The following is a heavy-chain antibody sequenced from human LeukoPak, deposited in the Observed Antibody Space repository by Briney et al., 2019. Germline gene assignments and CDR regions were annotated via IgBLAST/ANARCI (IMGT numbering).Heavy chain of an antibody. CDR2: IKSDGST. V-gene: IGHV3-74*01. J-gene: IGHJ1*01. D-gene: IGHD3-22*01. Sequence: GGSLRLSCAASGFTFSRYWMHWVRQPPGKGLVWVSRIKSDGSTNYADSVKGRFTISRDNAKNTVSLQMNSLRAEDTGVYYCARAPAEIGGYYPEYFRHWGQGTLVTVSS. CDR3: ARAPAEIGGYYPEYFRH. CDR1: GFTFSRYW.